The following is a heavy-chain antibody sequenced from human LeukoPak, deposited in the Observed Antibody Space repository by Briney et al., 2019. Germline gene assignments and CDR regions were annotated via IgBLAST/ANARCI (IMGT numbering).Heavy chain of an antibody. J-gene: IGHJ4*02. V-gene: IGHV3-23*01. Sequence: GGSLRLSCAASGFTFNNYGMHWVRQAPGKGLECVSAISGSGDDTYYADSVKGRFTISRDNSKITVYLQMNRLRAEDTAVYYCAKPHYSGSGSNPREDYWGQGTLVTVSS. CDR1: GFTFNNYG. CDR3: AKPHYSGSGSNPREDY. D-gene: IGHD3-10*01. CDR2: ISGSGDDT.